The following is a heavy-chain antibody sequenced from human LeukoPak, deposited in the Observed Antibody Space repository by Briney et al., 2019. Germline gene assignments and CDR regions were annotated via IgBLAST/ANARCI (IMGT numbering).Heavy chain of an antibody. J-gene: IGHJ4*02. V-gene: IGHV3-11*04. CDR2: ISGSGHDI. CDR3: ARVLHKRNYDSTTYYGY. D-gene: IGHD3-22*01. CDR1: GFTFSDSY. Sequence: PGGSLRLSCAASGFTFSDSYMTWVRQAPGKGVEWVAYISGSGHDINYSESVKGRFTISRDNAKNSLFLQMNSLRAEDTAVYYCARVLHKRNYDSTTYYGYWGQGTPVTVSS.